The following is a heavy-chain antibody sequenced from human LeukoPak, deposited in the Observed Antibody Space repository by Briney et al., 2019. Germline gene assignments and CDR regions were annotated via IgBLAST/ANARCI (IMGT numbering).Heavy chain of an antibody. CDR3: ARHRRXTDKXCSSTSXYPXXXXXXXX. V-gene: IGHV5-51*01. CDR2: IYPGDSDT. Sequence: GESLKISCKGSGYSFTSYWIGWVRQMPGKGLEWMGIIYPGDSDTRYSPSFQGQVTISADKSISTAYLQWSSLKASDTAMYYCARHRRXTDKXCSSTSXYPXXXXXXXXXGQG. D-gene: IGHD2-2*01. CDR1: GYSFTSYW. J-gene: IGHJ4*02.